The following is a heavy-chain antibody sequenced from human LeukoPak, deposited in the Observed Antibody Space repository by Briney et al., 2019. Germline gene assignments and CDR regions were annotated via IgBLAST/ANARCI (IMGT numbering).Heavy chain of an antibody. CDR3: ARDPYGSGSYYTANWFDP. V-gene: IGHV1-2*02. Sequence: AASVKVSCKASGYTFTGYYMHWVRQAPGQGLEWMGWINPNSGGTNYAQKFQGRVTMTRDTSISTAYMELSRLRSDDTAVYYCARDPYGSGSYYTANWFDPWGQGTLVTVSS. CDR2: INPNSGGT. D-gene: IGHD3-10*01. J-gene: IGHJ5*02. CDR1: GYTFTGYY.